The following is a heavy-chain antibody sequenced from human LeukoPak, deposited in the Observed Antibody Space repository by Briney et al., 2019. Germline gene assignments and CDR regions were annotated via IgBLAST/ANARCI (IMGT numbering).Heavy chain of an antibody. CDR2: ISGSGGST. J-gene: IGHJ3*02. D-gene: IGHD2-15*01. V-gene: IGHV3-23*01. CDR1: GFTFSSYA. Sequence: GGSLRLSCAASGFTFSSYAMSWVRQAPGKGLEWVSAISGSGGSTYYADSVKGRFTISGDNSKNTLYLQMNSLRAEDTAVYYCAKDTFIVVVAPGAFDIWGQGTMVTVSS. CDR3: AKDTFIVVVAPGAFDI.